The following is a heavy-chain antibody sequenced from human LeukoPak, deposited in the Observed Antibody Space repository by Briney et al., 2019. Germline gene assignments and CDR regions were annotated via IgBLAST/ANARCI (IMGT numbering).Heavy chain of an antibody. CDR1: GFTFSSYA. D-gene: IGHD3-10*02. J-gene: IGHJ6*04. CDR2: ISNSGGTT. CDR3: AELGITMIGGV. V-gene: IGHV3-23*01. Sequence: GGSLRLSCAASGFTFSSYAMSWVRQAPGKGLEWVSTISNSGGTTYYADSVKGRFTISRDNAKNSLYLQMNSLRAEDTAVYYCAELGITMIGGVWGKGTTVTISS.